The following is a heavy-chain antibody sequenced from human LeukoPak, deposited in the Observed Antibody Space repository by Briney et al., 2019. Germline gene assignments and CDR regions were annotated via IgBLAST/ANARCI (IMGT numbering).Heavy chain of an antibody. Sequence: PGRSLRLSCAASGFTFSTYAIHWVRQAPGKGLEWVAVISFDGVNTFYADSVKGRFTISRDNAKNSLYLQMNSLRAEDTAVYYCARDGDSTGIDYYYYMDVWGKGTTVTVSS. CDR1: GFTFSTYA. CDR3: ARDGDSTGIDYYYYMDV. V-gene: IGHV3-30*04. CDR2: ISFDGVNT. J-gene: IGHJ6*03. D-gene: IGHD6-13*01.